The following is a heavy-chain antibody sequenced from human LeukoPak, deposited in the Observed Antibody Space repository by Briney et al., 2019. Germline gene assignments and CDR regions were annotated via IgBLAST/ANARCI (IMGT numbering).Heavy chain of an antibody. Sequence: GGSLRLSCVVSGLTVSSNSMSWVRQAPGKGLEWVSILYSGGSTYYADSVKDRFTISRDNSRNTLYLQMNSLRAEDTAVYYCARDHRGPFAYWGQGTLVTVSS. V-gene: IGHV3-66*01. CDR3: ARDHRGPFAY. J-gene: IGHJ4*02. CDR2: LYSGGST. CDR1: GLTVSSNS.